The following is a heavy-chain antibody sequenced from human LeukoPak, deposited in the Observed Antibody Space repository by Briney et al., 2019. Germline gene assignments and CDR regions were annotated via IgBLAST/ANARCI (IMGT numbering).Heavy chain of an antibody. CDR1: GYTFTGYY. J-gene: IGHJ4*02. CDR2: INPNSGGT. Sequence: VASVKVSCKASGYTFTGYYMHWVRQAPGQGLEWMGWINPNSGGTNYAQKFQGRVTISADKSINTAYLQWSSLKASDTAMYYCARHVGPPHILLWFGEPYFDYWGQGTMVTVSS. D-gene: IGHD3-10*01. CDR3: ARHVGPPHILLWFGEPYFDY. V-gene: IGHV1-2*02.